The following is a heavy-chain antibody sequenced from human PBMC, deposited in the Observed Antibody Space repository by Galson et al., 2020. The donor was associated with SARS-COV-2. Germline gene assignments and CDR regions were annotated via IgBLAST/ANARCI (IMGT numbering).Heavy chain of an antibody. J-gene: IGHJ2*01. CDR3: ARQGVTMILRVTVPGGYFDL. V-gene: IGHV4-39*01. CDR1: GGSISSSSSY. D-gene: IGHD2-15*01. Sequence: SETLSLTCTVSGGSISSSSSYWGWIRQPPGKGLEWIGGFYYSGNTYYNPSLKSRATISVDTTKNQFSLRMTSVTAADTALYYCARQGVTMILRVTVPGGYFDLWGRGTLVTFAS. CDR2: FYYSGNT.